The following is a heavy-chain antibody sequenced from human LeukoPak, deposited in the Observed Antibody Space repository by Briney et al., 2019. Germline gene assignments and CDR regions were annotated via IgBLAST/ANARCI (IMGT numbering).Heavy chain of an antibody. V-gene: IGHV1-69*13. Sequence: ASVKVSCKASGYTFTSYGISWVRQAPGQGLEWMGGIIPIFGTANYAQKFQGRVTITADESTSTAYMELSSLRSEDTAVYYCARDFIDVDIHWFDPWGQGTLVTVSS. J-gene: IGHJ5*02. CDR3: ARDFIDVDIHWFDP. CDR2: IIPIFGTA. D-gene: IGHD5-24*01. CDR1: GYTFTSYG.